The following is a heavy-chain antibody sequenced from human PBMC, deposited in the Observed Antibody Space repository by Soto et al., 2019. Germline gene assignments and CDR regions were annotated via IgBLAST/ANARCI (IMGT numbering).Heavy chain of an antibody. D-gene: IGHD2-2*01. CDR2: ISLYSDGT. Sequence: ASVKVFCKTSGYTFSNYGITWVRQAPGQPLEWLGWISLYSDGTNYAQKFQGRVSMTTDTSTTTAYMELRSLRSDDTAVYYCARVVPGAEAWFGPWGQGTLVTVSS. CDR1: GYTFSNYG. J-gene: IGHJ5*02. V-gene: IGHV1-18*01. CDR3: ARVVPGAEAWFGP.